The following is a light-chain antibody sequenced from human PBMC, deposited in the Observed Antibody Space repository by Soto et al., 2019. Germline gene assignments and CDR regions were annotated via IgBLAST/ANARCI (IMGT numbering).Light chain of an antibody. J-gene: IGKJ2*01. CDR3: QQYKTWPRT. CDR2: GAS. Sequence: EIVMTQSPATLSVSPGEGATLSCRASQSVSNNLAWYQQKPGQAPRLLIYGASTRATGVPHRFSGSGSGTEFTLNISSLQSEDFAVYSCQQYKTWPRTFGQGTKLEIK. V-gene: IGKV3-15*01. CDR1: QSVSNN.